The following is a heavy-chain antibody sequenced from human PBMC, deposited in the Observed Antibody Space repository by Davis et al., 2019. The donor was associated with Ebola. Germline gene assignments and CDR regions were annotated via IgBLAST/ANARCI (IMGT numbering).Heavy chain of an antibody. CDR2: INPITGGT. CDR1: RYRFTSYD. V-gene: IGHV1-46*01. Sequence: ASVKVSCKASRYRFTSYDMHWVRQAPGQGLEWMGIINPITGGTSYAQNFQVRVNMTRDTSTSTVYMELSSLRSEDTAVYYCAREGGRYYDSSGYVFDIWGQGTMVKVSS. CDR3: AREGGRYYDSSGYVFDI. D-gene: IGHD3-22*01. J-gene: IGHJ3*02.